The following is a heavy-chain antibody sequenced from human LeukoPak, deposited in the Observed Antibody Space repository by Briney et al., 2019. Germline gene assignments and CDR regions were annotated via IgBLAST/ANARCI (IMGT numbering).Heavy chain of an antibody. J-gene: IGHJ4*02. D-gene: IGHD3-10*01. V-gene: IGHV5-51*01. CDR3: ARRQYYGSGSYYKWYYFDY. Sequence: GESLKIPCKGSGYSFTSYWIGWVRQMPGKGLEWMGIIYPGDSDTRYSPSFQGQVTISADKSISTAYLQWSSLKASDTAMYYCARRQYYGSGSYYKWYYFDYWGQGTLVTVSS. CDR1: GYSFTSYW. CDR2: IYPGDSDT.